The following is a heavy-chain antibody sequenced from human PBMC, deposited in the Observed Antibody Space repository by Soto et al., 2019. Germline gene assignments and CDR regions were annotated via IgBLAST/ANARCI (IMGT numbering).Heavy chain of an antibody. CDR2: ITTYNGYT. CDR1: GYTFSSYG. D-gene: IGHD3-9*01. CDR3: ARVYYDILTGYYRSWFEP. J-gene: IGHJ5*02. V-gene: IGHV1-18*01. Sequence: ASVKVSCKASGYTFSSYGISWVRQAPGQGLEWMGWITTYNGYTNYAQRLQGRVTMTTDTSTSTAYMELRSLRSDDTAVYYCARVYYDILTGYYRSWFEPWGEGTLVTVSS.